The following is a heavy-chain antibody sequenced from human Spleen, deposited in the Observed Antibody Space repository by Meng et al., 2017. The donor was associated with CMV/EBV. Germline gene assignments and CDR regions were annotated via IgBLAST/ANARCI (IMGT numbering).Heavy chain of an antibody. Sequence: GGSLRLSCAASGFTFSNFDMHWVRQAPGKGLEWVSSITGSSAYMYYADSVRGRLTISRDNAQNSLYLQMSSLRAEDTAVYYCARDPPLNSNFYYGMDVWGQGTTVTVSS. D-gene: IGHD4-11*01. V-gene: IGHV3-21*01. CDR1: GFTFSNFD. J-gene: IGHJ6*02. CDR2: ITGSSAYM. CDR3: ARDPPLNSNFYYGMDV.